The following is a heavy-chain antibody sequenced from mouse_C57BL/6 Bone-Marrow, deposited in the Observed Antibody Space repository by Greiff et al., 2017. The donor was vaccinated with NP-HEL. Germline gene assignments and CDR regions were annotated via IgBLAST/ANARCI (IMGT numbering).Heavy chain of an antibody. Sequence: VQLQQSGPELVKPGASVKISCKASGYTFTDYYMNWVKQSHGKSLEWIGDINPNNGGTSYNQKFKGKATLTVDKSSSTAYMELRSLTSEDSAVYYWARGTDYYGSSYFDYWGQGTTLTVSS. CDR2: INPNNGGT. V-gene: IGHV1-26*01. D-gene: IGHD1-1*01. CDR1: GYTFTDYY. J-gene: IGHJ2*01. CDR3: ARGTDYYGSSYFDY.